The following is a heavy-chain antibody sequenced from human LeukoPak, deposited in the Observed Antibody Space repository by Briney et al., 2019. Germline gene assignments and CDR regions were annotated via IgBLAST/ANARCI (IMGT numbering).Heavy chain of an antibody. J-gene: IGHJ6*02. Sequence: GGSLRLSCAASGFTFSSKSMNWVRQAPGKGLEWVSSISSSSSYIYYADSVKGRFTNSRDNAKNSLYLEMNSLRAEDTAVYYCARGYCSSTSCYGYYYYGMDVWGQGTTVTVSS. CDR1: GFTFSSKS. CDR2: ISSSSSYI. CDR3: ARGYCSSTSCYGYYYYGMDV. D-gene: IGHD2-2*01. V-gene: IGHV3-21*01.